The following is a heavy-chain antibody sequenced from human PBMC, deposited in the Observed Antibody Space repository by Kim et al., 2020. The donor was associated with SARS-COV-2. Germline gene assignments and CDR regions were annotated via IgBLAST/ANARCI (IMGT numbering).Heavy chain of an antibody. CDR3: AKEVHVDTAM. CDR1: GFTFSRFG. V-gene: IGHV3-30*18. J-gene: IGHJ4*02. D-gene: IGHD5-18*01. CDR2: ISYDGSYK. Sequence: GGSLRLTCAASGFTFSRFGMHWVRQAPGEGLEWVAVISYDGSYKEYAGSVEDRFTNSRDNSKKTLYLQLNSLSAEDTAVYYCAKEVHVDTAMWGQGTLVTVSS.